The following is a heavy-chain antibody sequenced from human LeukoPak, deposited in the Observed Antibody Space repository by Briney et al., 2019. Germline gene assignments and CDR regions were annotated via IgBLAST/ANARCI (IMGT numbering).Heavy chain of an antibody. CDR2: INQDGSEK. V-gene: IGHV3-7*01. CDR3: ARVRQYGSGSYFRSFDY. Sequence: GGSLRLSCAASGFTFSSYWMAWVRQAPGNGLEWVANINQDGSEKYYVDSVKGRFTISRDNAKNSLYLQMNSLRAEDTAVYYCARVRQYGSGSYFRSFDYWGQGTLVTVSS. CDR1: GFTFSSYW. J-gene: IGHJ4*02. D-gene: IGHD3-10*01.